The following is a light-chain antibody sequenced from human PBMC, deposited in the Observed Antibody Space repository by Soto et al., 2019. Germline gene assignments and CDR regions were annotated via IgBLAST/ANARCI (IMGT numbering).Light chain of an antibody. Sequence: IHMTQSPSSLSASVGDRVTLTCRASETISHYLNWYQQKPGKAPELLIYGASKLQSGVPSRFSASGSGTDFTLTIASLQAEDFATYYCQQSSSTPLTFGGGTKVEVK. CDR1: ETISHY. J-gene: IGKJ4*01. CDR2: GAS. CDR3: QQSSSTPLT. V-gene: IGKV1-39*01.